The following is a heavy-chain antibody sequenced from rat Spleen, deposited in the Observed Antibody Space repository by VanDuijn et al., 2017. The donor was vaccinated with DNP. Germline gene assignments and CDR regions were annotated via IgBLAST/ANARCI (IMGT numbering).Heavy chain of an antibody. V-gene: IGHV5-25*01. Sequence: EVELVESGGGLVQPGRSMKLSCAASGFTFSNYYMAWVRQAPTKGLEWVASINTGGGNTYYRNSVKGRFTISRDNAKYTLYLQMNSLRSEDTATYYCARDNYGGYYWGHGVMVTVSS. CDR1: GFTFSNYY. J-gene: IGHJ2*01. CDR3: ARDNYGGYY. CDR2: INTGGGNT. D-gene: IGHD1-11*01.